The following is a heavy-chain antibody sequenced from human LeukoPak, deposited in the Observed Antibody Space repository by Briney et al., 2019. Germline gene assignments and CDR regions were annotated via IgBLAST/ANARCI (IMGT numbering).Heavy chain of an antibody. CDR1: GGSINGYY. CDR3: ARLTREDGVDV. J-gene: IGHJ6*02. V-gene: IGHV4-59*01. CDR2: MFYNGNT. Sequence: SETLSLTCNVYGGSINGYYWTWIRQPPGKGLEWVGYMFYNGNTNYNPSLKSRVTISVDTTKSQISLRLTSVTAADTGVYHCARLTREDGVDVWGQGTTVTVSS.